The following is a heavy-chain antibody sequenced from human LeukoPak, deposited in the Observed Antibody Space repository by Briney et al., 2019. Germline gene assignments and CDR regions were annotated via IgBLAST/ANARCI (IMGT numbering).Heavy chain of an antibody. Sequence: GGFLRLSCAASGFSFNNDAMTWVRQPPGKGLEWVSTIVGDSTIDYYADSVKGRFTISSDNSKTMLFLHMNSLRAEDTAIYYCARHPYCYYYLDVWSKGTTVTVTS. CDR3: ARHPYCYYYLDV. J-gene: IGHJ6*03. V-gene: IGHV3-23*01. CDR2: IVGDSTID. CDR1: GFSFNNDA.